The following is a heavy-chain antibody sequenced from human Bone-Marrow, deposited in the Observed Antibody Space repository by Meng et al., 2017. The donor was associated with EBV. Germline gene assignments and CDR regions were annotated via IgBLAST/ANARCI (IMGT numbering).Heavy chain of an antibody. Sequence: KYYDGSNKYYADSVKGRFTISRDNSKNTLYLQMNSLRAEDTAVYYCAKDPASYCSGGSCYSADYWGQGTLVTVSS. CDR2: KYYDGSNK. D-gene: IGHD2-15*01. CDR3: AKDPASYCSGGSCYSADY. V-gene: IGHV3-30*18. J-gene: IGHJ4*02.